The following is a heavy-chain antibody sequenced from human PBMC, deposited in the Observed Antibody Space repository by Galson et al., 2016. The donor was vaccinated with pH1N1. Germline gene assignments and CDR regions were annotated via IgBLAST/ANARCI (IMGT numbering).Heavy chain of an antibody. V-gene: IGHV3-30*04. CDR1: GFSFSVYA. Sequence: SLRLSCAGSGFSFSVYAMHWVRQAPGKGLEWVAIVSEDGTKKYYADSVKGRFTISRDNSKNTLYLQMNSQRVEDTGIYYCARSFEQEWLPLGFWGQGTLVTVSS. J-gene: IGHJ4*02. CDR2: VSEDGTKK. D-gene: IGHD3-3*01. CDR3: ARSFEQEWLPLGF.